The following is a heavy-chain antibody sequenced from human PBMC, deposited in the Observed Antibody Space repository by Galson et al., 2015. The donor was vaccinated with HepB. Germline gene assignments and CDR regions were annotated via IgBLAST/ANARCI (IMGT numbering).Heavy chain of an antibody. D-gene: IGHD6-13*01. CDR1: GYTFTGYY. CDR3: ARGGAAAGTYVLDY. V-gene: IGHV1-2*04. CDR2: INANSGGI. Sequence: SVKVSCKASGYTFTGYYIHWVRQAPGHGLEWMGWINANSGGINFAQKFQGWVTMTWDTSISTAYMELSRLKSDDTAVFYCARGGAAAGTYVLDYWGQGTLVTVSS. J-gene: IGHJ4*02.